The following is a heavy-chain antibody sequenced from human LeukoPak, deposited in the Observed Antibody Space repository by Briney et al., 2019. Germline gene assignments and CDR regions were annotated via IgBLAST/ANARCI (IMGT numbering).Heavy chain of an antibody. J-gene: IGHJ6*02. V-gene: IGHV4-4*07. D-gene: IGHD2-2*02. CDR2: IYTSGST. Sequence: SETLSLTCTVSGGSISSYYWSWVRQPAGKGLEWIGRIYTSGSTNYNPSLKSRVTMSVDTSKNQFSLKLSSVTAADTAVYYCARNFCSSTSCYSYYYYYGMDVWGQGTTVTVSS. CDR1: GGSISSYY. CDR3: ARNFCSSTSCYSYYYYYGMDV.